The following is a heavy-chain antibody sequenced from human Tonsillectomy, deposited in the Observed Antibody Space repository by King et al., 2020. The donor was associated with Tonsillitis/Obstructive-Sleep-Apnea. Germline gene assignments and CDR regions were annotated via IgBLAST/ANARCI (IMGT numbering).Heavy chain of an antibody. V-gene: IGHV1-8*01. CDR1: GFTFTSYD. Sequence: EQLVQSGAEVKTPGASVKVSCKASGFTFTSYDINWVRQAAGQGLEWMGWMNPNSGNTGYAQKFQGRVTMTRNTSINTAYMELSSLRSEDTAVYYCAKPRNCDTYGRPRFRPYSYYYLDVWGKGTTVTVSS. CDR2: MNPNSGNT. CDR3: AKPRNCDTYGRPRFRPYSYYYLDV. D-gene: IGHD5-18*01. J-gene: IGHJ6*03.